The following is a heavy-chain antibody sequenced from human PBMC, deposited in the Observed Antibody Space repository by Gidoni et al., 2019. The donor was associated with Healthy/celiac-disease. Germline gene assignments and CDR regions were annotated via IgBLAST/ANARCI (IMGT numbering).Heavy chain of an antibody. Sequence: EVQLVESGGGLVQPGGSLRLSCAASGFTVSSNYMSWVRQAPGKGLEWVSVIYSGGSTYYADSVKGRFTISRDNSKNTLYLQMNSLRAEDTAVYYCARDPGRANGDYDFPTWGQGTLVTVSS. J-gene: IGHJ4*02. CDR1: GFTVSSNY. D-gene: IGHD5-12*01. V-gene: IGHV3-66*01. CDR2: IYSGGST. CDR3: ARDPGRANGDYDFPT.